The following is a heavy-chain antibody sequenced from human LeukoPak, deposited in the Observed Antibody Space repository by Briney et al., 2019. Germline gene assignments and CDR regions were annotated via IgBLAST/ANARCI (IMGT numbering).Heavy chain of an antibody. Sequence: SETLSLTCAIYGGSFSDYYWSWIRLSPGKGLEWIGEINQNRGSLNYNPSLRSRVTMSVDTSKNQFSLKVTSVTAADTAFYYCAREFSTSSTAFDVWGQGTMVTVSS. D-gene: IGHD6-6*01. CDR2: INQNRGSL. CDR1: GGSFSDYY. V-gene: IGHV4-34*01. J-gene: IGHJ3*01. CDR3: AREFSTSSTAFDV.